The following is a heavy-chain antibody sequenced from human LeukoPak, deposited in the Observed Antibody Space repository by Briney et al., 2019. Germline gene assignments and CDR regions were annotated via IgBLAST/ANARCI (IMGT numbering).Heavy chain of an antibody. CDR1: GGSFSGYY. J-gene: IGHJ4*02. CDR3: ARSSGWYREGPFDY. Sequence: PSETLSLTCAVYGGSFSGYYWSWIRQPPGKGLEWIGEINHSGSTNYNPSLKSRVTISVDTSKNQFSLKLSSVTAADTAVYYCARSSGWYREGPFDYWGQGTLVTVSS. D-gene: IGHD6-19*01. CDR2: INHSGST. V-gene: IGHV4-34*01.